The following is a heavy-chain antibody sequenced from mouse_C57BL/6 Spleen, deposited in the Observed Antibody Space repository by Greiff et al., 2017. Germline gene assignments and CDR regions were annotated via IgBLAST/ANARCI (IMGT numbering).Heavy chain of an antibody. J-gene: IGHJ1*03. CDR1: GYTFTDYY. D-gene: IGHD2-1*01. Sequence: QVQLKESGAELVRPGASVKLSCKASGYTFTDYYINWVKQRPGQGLEWIARIYPGSGNTYYNEKFKGKATLTAEKSSSTAYMQLSSLTSEDSAVYFCARDGNLGYFDVWGTGTTVTVSS. CDR2: IYPGSGNT. V-gene: IGHV1-76*01. CDR3: ARDGNLGYFDV.